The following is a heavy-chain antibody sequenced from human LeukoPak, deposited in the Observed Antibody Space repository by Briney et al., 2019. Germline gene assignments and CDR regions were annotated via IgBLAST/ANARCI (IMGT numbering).Heavy chain of an antibody. D-gene: IGHD1-20*01. CDR1: GGSVSGGTYY. CDR3: ASQTLTDDAFDI. Sequence: SETLSLTCTVSGGSVSGGTYYWNWIRQPAEKGLEWIGRIYTSGRTNYNPSLKSRVTISVDTSKNQFSLKLTSVTAADTAVYYCASQTLTDDAFDIWGQGTMVTVSS. V-gene: IGHV4-61*02. J-gene: IGHJ3*02. CDR2: IYTSGRT.